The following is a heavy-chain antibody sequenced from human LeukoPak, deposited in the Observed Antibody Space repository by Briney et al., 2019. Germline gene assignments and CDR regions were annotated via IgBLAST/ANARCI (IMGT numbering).Heavy chain of an antibody. CDR2: IFYIGST. D-gene: IGHD3-10*01. J-gene: IGHJ4*02. CDR3: ARAVGGDGSGSL. Sequence: SETLSLTCTVSGGSISSYYWSWIRQPPGKGLEWVGHIFYIGSTNYNPSLKSQVTISIDTSKKQFSLKLSSVTAADTAVYYCARAVGGDGSGSLWGPGTLVTVSS. V-gene: IGHV4-59*01. CDR1: GGSISSYY.